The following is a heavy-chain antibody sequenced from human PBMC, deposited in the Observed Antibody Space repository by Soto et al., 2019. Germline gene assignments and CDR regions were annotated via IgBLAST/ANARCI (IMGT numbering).Heavy chain of an antibody. Sequence: SETLSLTCTFSVVSVSSSNYYCGWIRQPPGKGLEWIGSLYYSGSTYYNSSLKSRVTISVDTSTNQFSLKLTSLTAADTAVYYCARIRGYSYGLFENWGQGALVIVSS. D-gene: IGHD5-18*01. V-gene: IGHV4-39*01. CDR1: VVSVSSSNYY. J-gene: IGHJ4*02. CDR2: LYYSGST. CDR3: ARIRGYSYGLFEN.